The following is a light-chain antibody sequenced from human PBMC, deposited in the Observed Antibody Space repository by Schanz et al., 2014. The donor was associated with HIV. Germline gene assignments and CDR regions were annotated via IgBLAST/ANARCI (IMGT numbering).Light chain of an antibody. Sequence: QMIQSPSTLSASVGDRVTLTCRATQSISPWLAWYQQKPGKAPKLLINEASSLQSGVPSRFSGSGSGTDFTLIISSLQPEDFATYFCQQTYNTSITFGQGTRLEI. CDR3: QQTYNTSIT. CDR2: EAS. CDR1: QSISPW. J-gene: IGKJ5*01. V-gene: IGKV1-5*03.